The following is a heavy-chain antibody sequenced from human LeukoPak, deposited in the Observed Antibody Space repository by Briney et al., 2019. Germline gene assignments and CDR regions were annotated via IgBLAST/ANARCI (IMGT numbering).Heavy chain of an antibody. D-gene: IGHD1-14*01. CDR1: GFTFSSYG. CDR3: ARRVFHTGAFDI. V-gene: IGHV3-23*01. Sequence: GGSLRLSCAASGFTFSSYGMSWVRQAPGKGLEWVSAISDGGVFTSYADSVKGRFTISRDNSKNTVYLQMNSLRAEDTAVYYCARRVFHTGAFDIWGQGTMVTVSS. J-gene: IGHJ3*02. CDR2: ISDGGVFT.